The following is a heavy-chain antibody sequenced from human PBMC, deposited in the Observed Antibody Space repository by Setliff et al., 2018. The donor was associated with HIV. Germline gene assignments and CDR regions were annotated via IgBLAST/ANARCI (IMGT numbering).Heavy chain of an antibody. J-gene: IGHJ6*02. Sequence: KPSETLSLTCTVSGGSISSGRYYWNWIRQPAGKGLEWIGRIYTSGSTNYHPSLKSRVTISVDTSKNRFSLKLSSVTAADTAVYYCAREDYYYYGMDVWGQGTTVTVSS. CDR2: IYTSGST. CDR3: AREDYYYYGMDV. V-gene: IGHV4-61*02. CDR1: GGSISSGRYY.